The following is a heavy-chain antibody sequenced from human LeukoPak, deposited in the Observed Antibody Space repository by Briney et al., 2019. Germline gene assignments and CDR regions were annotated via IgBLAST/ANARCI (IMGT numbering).Heavy chain of an antibody. CDR3: ARTTEAHSWRTRYYDYYMDV. CDR1: GGSISSYH. V-gene: IGHV4-59*01. Sequence: SETLSLTCTVSGGSISSYHWSWLRHPQGKGLEWVWYIYYSGSTNYNPSLKNRVTISVDTSKNQFSLKLSSVTAADTAVYYCARTTEAHSWRTRYYDYYMDVWRKGTTVSVSS. CDR2: IYYSGST. J-gene: IGHJ6*03. D-gene: IGHD6-13*01.